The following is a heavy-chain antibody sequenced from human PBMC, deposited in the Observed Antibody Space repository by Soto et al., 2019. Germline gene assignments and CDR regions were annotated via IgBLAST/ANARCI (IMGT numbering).Heavy chain of an antibody. D-gene: IGHD6-13*01. Sequence: SETLSLTCTVSGGSISSYYWSWIRQPPGKGLEWIGYNYYSGSTNYNPSLKSRVTISVDTSKNNFSLKLSSLTAADTAVYYCARHGRAKVGIPAADYYYYYMDVWGKGTTVTVSS. CDR1: GGSISSYY. J-gene: IGHJ6*03. CDR3: ARHGRAKVGIPAADYYYYYMDV. V-gene: IGHV4-59*08. CDR2: NYYSGST.